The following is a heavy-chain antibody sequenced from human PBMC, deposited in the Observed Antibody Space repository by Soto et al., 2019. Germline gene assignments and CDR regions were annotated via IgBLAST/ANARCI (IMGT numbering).Heavy chain of an antibody. Sequence: LRLSCAASGFTFSNAWMSWVRQAPGKGLEWVGRIKSKTDGGTTDYAAPVKGRFTISRDDSKNTLYLQMNSLKTEDTAVYYCTARNYDFWSGYYGAFDIWGQGTMVTVS. CDR3: TARNYDFWSGYYGAFDI. D-gene: IGHD3-3*01. V-gene: IGHV3-15*01. CDR1: GFTFSNAW. J-gene: IGHJ3*02. CDR2: IKSKTDGGTT.